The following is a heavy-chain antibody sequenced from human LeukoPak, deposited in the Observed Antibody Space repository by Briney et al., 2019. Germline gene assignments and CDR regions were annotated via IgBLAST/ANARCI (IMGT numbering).Heavy chain of an antibody. CDR2: IYYSGST. CDR1: GGSISSSSYY. D-gene: IGHD3-3*01. CDR3: ARSHNHYDFGSGYYTNDAFDI. V-gene: IGHV4-39*07. J-gene: IGHJ3*02. Sequence: PSETLSLTCTVSGGSISSSSYYWGWIRQPPGKGLEWIGSIYYSGSTYYNPSLKSRVTISVDTSKNQFSLKLSSVTAADTAVYYCARSHNHYDFGSGYYTNDAFDIWGQGTMVTVSS.